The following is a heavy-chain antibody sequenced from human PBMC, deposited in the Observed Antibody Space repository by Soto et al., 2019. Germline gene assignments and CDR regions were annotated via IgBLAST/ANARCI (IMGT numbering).Heavy chain of an antibody. CDR2: ISSSGSTI. D-gene: IGHD3-9*01. J-gene: IGHJ4*02. CDR3: AKEDILTGYLDY. CDR1: GFSFSDYW. V-gene: IGHV3-11*04. Sequence: GWSLRLSCAVSGFSFSDYWMSWVLQAPGKGLEWVSYISSSGSTIYYADSVKGRFTISRDNAKNSVYLQMNSLRAEDTAVYYCAKEDILTGYLDYWGQGTLVTVSS.